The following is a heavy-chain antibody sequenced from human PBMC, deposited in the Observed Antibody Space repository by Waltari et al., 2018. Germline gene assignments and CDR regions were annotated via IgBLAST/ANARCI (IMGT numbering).Heavy chain of an antibody. D-gene: IGHD6-13*01. CDR1: GLTFGDYS. CDR3: TRAWYTDSWYGTEFDY. J-gene: IGHJ4*02. Sequence: EVQLVESGGGLVQPGRSLRLSCPTSGLTFGDYSMSWFRQAPGKGREWVGFIKIKAHGGTIFYAASAKGRFTISRDDSKSIAYLQMSSLETEDTAMYYCTRAWYTDSWYGTEFDYWGQGALVTVSS. CDR2: IKIKAHGGTI. V-gene: IGHV3-49*03.